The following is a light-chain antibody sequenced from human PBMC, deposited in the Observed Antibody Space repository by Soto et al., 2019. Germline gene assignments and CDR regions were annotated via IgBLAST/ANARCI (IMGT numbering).Light chain of an antibody. CDR1: SNDVGYYNY. Sequence: QSVLTQPPSASGSPGQSVTISCTGTSNDVGYYNYVSWYQQHPGKAPKLMIYEVSQRPSGVPHRFSGSKSGDTASLTVSGLQAEDEADYYCGSYTGSIYVFGTGTKVTVL. CDR2: EVS. J-gene: IGLJ1*01. V-gene: IGLV2-8*01. CDR3: GSYTGSIYV.